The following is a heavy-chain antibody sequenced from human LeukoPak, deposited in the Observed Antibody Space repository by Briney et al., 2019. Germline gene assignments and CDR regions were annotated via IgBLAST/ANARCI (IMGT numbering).Heavy chain of an antibody. Sequence: ASVKVSCKASGYSFADYYMHWVRQAPGQGLEWMGWIKLNSGDTRSAQKFQGRVIMTRDTSTGTAYMELSSLRYDDTAVYYCATNILVRDIINWFDPWGQGTLVTVSS. J-gene: IGHJ5*02. CDR1: GYSFADYY. D-gene: IGHD3-10*01. CDR2: IKLNSGDT. V-gene: IGHV1-2*02. CDR3: ATNILVRDIINWFDP.